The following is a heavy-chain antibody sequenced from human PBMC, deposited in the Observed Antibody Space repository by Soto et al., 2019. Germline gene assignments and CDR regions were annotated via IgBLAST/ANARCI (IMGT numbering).Heavy chain of an antibody. Sequence: GSLRLSCAASGFTFSSYGMNWVRQAPGKGLEWVAVISYDGSNKYYADSVKGRFTISRDNSKNTLYLQMNSLRAEDTAVYYCAKLPGPVPAAIDYWGQGTLVTVSS. CDR3: AKLPGPVPAAIDY. J-gene: IGHJ4*02. V-gene: IGHV3-30*18. CDR1: GFTFSSYG. CDR2: ISYDGSNK. D-gene: IGHD2-2*02.